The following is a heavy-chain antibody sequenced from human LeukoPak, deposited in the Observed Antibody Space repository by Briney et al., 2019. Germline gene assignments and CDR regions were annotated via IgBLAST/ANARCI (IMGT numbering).Heavy chain of an antibody. CDR1: GFTFSSYW. J-gene: IGHJ6*02. Sequence: GGSLRLPCAASGFTFSSYWMSWVRQAPGKGLEWVANIKQDGSEKYYVDSVKGRFTISRDNAKNSLYLQMNSLRVEDTAVYYCARDPGTHYGSSWYYGMDVWGQGTTVTVSS. CDR3: ARDPGTHYGSSWYYGMDV. V-gene: IGHV3-7*01. D-gene: IGHD6-13*01. CDR2: IKQDGSEK.